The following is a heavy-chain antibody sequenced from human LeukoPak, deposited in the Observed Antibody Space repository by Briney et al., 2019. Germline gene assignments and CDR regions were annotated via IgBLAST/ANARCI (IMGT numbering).Heavy chain of an antibody. CDR1: GFTFDDYG. CDR2: INWNGGST. V-gene: IGHV3-20*04. Sequence: GGSLRLSCAASGFTFDDYGMSWVRQAPGEGLEWVSGINWNGGSTGYADSVKGRFTISRDNAKNSLYLQMNSLRAEDTALYYCARDSYSSSWAPIDYWGQGTLVTVSS. CDR3: ARDSYSSSWAPIDY. D-gene: IGHD6-13*01. J-gene: IGHJ4*02.